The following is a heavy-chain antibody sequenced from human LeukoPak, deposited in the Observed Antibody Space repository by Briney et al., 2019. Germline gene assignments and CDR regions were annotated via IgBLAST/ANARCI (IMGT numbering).Heavy chain of an antibody. J-gene: IGHJ4*02. CDR1: GYTFTSYG. CDR3: ARDRGRQQLVREFDY. V-gene: IGHV1-18*01. CDR2: ISAYNGNT. Sequence: ASVKVSCKASGYTFTSYGISWVRQAPGQGLEWMGWISAYNGNTNYAQKLQGRVTMTTDTSTSTAYMELRSLRSDDAAVYYCARDRGRQQLVREFDYWGQGTLGTVSS. D-gene: IGHD6-13*01.